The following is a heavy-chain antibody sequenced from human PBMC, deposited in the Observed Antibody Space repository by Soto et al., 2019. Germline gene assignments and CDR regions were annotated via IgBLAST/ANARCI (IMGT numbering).Heavy chain of an antibody. J-gene: IGHJ4*02. Sequence: GGSLRLSCAASGFTFSSYAMHWVRQAPGKGLEWVAVISYDGSNKYYADSVKGRFTVSRDSSKNTLYLQMNSLRAEDTAVYYCSNHAGGAPNWGQGTQVTVSS. CDR1: GFTFSSYA. D-gene: IGHD1-26*01. V-gene: IGHV3-30-3*01. CDR2: ISYDGSNK. CDR3: SNHAGGAPN.